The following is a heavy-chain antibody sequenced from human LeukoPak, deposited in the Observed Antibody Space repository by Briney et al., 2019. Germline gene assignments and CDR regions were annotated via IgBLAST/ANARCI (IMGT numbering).Heavy chain of an antibody. CDR3: ARDRGYSSSLEYFQH. CDR2: IYYSGST. J-gene: IGHJ1*01. D-gene: IGHD6-13*01. CDR1: GGSISSYY. Sequence: SETLSLTCTVSGGSISSYYWSWIRQPPGKGLEWIGYIYYSGSTNYNLSLKSRVTISVDTSKNQFSLKLSSVTAADTAVYYCARDRGYSSSLEYFQHWGQGTLVTVSS. V-gene: IGHV4-59*01.